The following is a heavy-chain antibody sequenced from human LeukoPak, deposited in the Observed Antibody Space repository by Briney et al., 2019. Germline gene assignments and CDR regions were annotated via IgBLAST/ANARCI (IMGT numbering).Heavy chain of an antibody. D-gene: IGHD6-6*01. J-gene: IGHJ4*02. CDR3: ANGPIAARQGIDY. CDR2: IRYDGSNK. CDR1: GFTFSSYG. V-gene: IGHV3-30*02. Sequence: RGSLRLSCAASGFTFSSYGMHWVRQAPGKGLEWVAFIRYDGSNKYYADSVKGRFTISRDNSKNTLYLQMNSLRAEDTAVYYCANGPIAARQGIDYWGQGTLVTVSS.